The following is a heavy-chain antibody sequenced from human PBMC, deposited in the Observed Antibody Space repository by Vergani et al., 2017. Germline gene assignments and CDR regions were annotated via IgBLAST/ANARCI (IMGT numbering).Heavy chain of an antibody. CDR2: IYMNGNT. J-gene: IGHJ3*01. V-gene: IGHV4-4*07. CDR3: ARMTHCSGTTFLGAFDL. Sequence: QVQLQESGPGLVKPSETLSLTCTVSGGSISSYYWSWIRQPAGKGLEWIGRIYMNGNTNYNPSLKSRVAVSVDTYKNQFSLKLTSVTAADTAIYYCARMTHCSGTTFLGAFDLWGEGTMVTVSA. CDR1: GGSISSYY. D-gene: IGHD2-2*01.